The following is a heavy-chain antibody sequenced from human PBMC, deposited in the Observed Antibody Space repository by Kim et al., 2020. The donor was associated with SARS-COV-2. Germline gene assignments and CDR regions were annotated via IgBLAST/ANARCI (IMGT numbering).Heavy chain of an antibody. J-gene: IGHJ4*02. D-gene: IGHD6-19*01. V-gene: IGHV3-11*05. CDR3: ARESNGSGWPNADY. Sequence: GGSLRLSCAASGFTFSDYYMSWIRQAPGKGLEWVSYISSSSSYTNYADSVKGRYTISRDNSKNSLYLQMNSRRAEDTAVYYCARESNGSGWPNADYWGQVTLVTVSS. CDR1: GFTFSDYY. CDR2: ISSSSSYT.